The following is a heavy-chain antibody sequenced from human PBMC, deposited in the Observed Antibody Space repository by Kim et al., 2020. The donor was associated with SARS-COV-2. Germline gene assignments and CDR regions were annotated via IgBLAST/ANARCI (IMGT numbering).Heavy chain of an antibody. D-gene: IGHD3-9*01. Sequence: GGSLRLSCAASGFTFSSYAMSWVRQAPGKGLEWVSAISGSGGSTYYADSVKGRFTISRDNSKNTLYLQMNSLRAEDTAVYYCAKDGALRYFDWLPAIRYFDLWGRGTLVTVSS. V-gene: IGHV3-23*01. CDR3: AKDGALRYFDWLPAIRYFDL. CDR2: ISGSGGST. CDR1: GFTFSSYA. J-gene: IGHJ2*01.